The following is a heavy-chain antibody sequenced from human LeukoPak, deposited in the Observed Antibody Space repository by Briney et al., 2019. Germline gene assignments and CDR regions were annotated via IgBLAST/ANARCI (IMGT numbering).Heavy chain of an antibody. Sequence: PSETLSLTCTVSGGSISSNYWSWLRQPPGKGLEWIGYIYYSGSTNYSPSLKSRVTISVDTSKNQFSLKLSSVTAADTAVYYCARGFDFDYWGQGTLVTVSS. V-gene: IGHV4-59*12. CDR2: IYYSGST. J-gene: IGHJ4*02. CDR1: GGSISSNY. CDR3: ARGFDFDY.